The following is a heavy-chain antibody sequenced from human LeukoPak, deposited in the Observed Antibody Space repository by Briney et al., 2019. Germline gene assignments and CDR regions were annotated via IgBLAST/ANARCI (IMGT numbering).Heavy chain of an antibody. Sequence: ASVKVSCKASGYTFTGYFIHWVRQAPGQGLEWMGWINPNSGGTNYAQEFQGRVTMTRDTSISTAYMELSRLRSDDTAMYYCARAPLEGFDYWGQGTLVTVSS. CDR3: ARAPLEGFDY. V-gene: IGHV1-2*02. CDR2: INPNSGGT. CDR1: GYTFTGYF. J-gene: IGHJ4*02.